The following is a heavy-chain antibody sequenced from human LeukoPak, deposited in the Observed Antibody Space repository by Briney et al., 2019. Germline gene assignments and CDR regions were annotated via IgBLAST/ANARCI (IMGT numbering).Heavy chain of an antibody. CDR1: GFTFSSYG. D-gene: IGHD2-21*02. CDR3: ARDSCRGDCYPFDY. J-gene: IGHJ4*02. Sequence: PGGSLRLSCAASGFTFSSYGMHWVRQAPGKGLEWVAGIWYDGNNNYYADSVKGLFVISGGNSKNTLYVPMSSLGAEDTAVYYCARDSCRGDCYPFDYWGQGTLVTVSS. V-gene: IGHV3-33*01. CDR2: IWYDGNNN.